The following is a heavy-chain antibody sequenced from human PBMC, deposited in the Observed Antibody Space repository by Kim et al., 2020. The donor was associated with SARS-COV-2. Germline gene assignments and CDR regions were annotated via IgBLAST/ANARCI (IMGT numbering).Heavy chain of an antibody. CDR1: GFTFSTYW. CDR3: ARSSSTSCPCYYMDV. CDR2: INSDGSST. J-gene: IGHJ6*03. V-gene: IGHV3-74*01. Sequence: GGSLRLSCAASGFTFSTYWMYWVRQAPGKGLVWVSRINSDGSSTNYADSVKCRFTISRDNAKNTLYLQMNSLRAEDTAVYYCARSSSTSCPCYYMDVWGKGTTVTVSS. D-gene: IGHD2-2*01.